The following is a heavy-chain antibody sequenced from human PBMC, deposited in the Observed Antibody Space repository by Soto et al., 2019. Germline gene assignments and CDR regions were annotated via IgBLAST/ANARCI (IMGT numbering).Heavy chain of an antibody. CDR2: IWYDGSNK. CDR3: ARDYLPRCYMDV. V-gene: IGHV3-33*01. Sequence: QVQLVESGGGVVQPGRSLRLSCAASGFTFSSYGMHWVRQAPGKGLEWVAVIWYDGSNKYYADSVKGRLTISRDNSKNTLDLQMNSLRAEDTAVYYCARDYLPRCYMDVWGKGTTVTVSS. CDR1: GFTFSSYG. J-gene: IGHJ6*03.